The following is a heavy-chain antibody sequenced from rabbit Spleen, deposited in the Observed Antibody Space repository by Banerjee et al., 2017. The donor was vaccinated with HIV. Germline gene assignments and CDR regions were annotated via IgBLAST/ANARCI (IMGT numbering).Heavy chain of an antibody. V-gene: IGHV1S40*01. CDR2: IYTYRGGT. CDR1: GFSFSSDYY. Sequence: QSLEESGGGLVQPGASLTLTCTASGFSFSSDYYMCGVRQAPGKGLELIACIYTYRGGTWYASWVNGRFPISKASSTTVTLQMTSLTAADTATYFCARDTGSSFSSYGMDLWGPGTLVTVS. J-gene: IGHJ6*01. D-gene: IGHD8-1*01. CDR3: ARDTGSSFSSYGMDL.